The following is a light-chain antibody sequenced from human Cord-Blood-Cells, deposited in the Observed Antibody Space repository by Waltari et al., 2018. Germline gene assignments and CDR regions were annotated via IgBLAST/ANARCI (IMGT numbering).Light chain of an antibody. J-gene: IGLJ3*02. CDR2: EGS. V-gene: IGLV2-23*01. Sequence: SALTQPASVSGSPGPSITISCTGTSSDVGRYNIVSWYQQHPGKAPKPMIYEGSKRPSGVSNRVAGSKSGNTASLTISGLQAEDEADYYGCSYAGSSTWVFGGGTKRTVL. CDR1: SSDVGRYNI. CDR3: CSYAGSSTWV.